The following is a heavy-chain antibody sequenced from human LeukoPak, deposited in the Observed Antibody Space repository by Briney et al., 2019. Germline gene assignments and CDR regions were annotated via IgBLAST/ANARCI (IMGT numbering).Heavy chain of an antibody. J-gene: IGHJ3*02. CDR2: IYYSGST. V-gene: IGHV4-59*01. CDR3: ASLALYCSSTSCQSPDDAFDI. CDR1: GVSISSYY. D-gene: IGHD2-2*01. Sequence: SETLSLTCTVSGVSISSYYWSWIRQPPGKGLEWIGYIYYSGSTNYNPSLKSRVTISVDTSKNQFSLKLSPVTAADTAVYYCASLALYCSSTSCQSPDDAFDIWGQGTMVTVSS.